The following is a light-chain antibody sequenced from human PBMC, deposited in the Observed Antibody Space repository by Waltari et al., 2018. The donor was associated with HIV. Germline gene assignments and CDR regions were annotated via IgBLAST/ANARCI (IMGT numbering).Light chain of an antibody. Sequence: QSVLTQPPSASGTPGQRVTISCSGSHPNIGSTNAHWYQQPPGAAPKLLISLNDQRPSGVPDRFSGSKSGTSASLVISGLRSEDEADYFCSVWDDSLAGWMFGGGTRLTVL. J-gene: IGLJ3*02. CDR3: SVWDDSLAGWM. CDR1: HPNIGSTN. V-gene: IGLV1-47*01. CDR2: LND.